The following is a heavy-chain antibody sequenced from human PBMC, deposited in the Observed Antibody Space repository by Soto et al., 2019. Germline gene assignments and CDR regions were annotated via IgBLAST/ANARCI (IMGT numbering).Heavy chain of an antibody. V-gene: IGHV3-33*01. CDR1: GFTFSSYG. D-gene: IGHD6-6*01. CDR3: ARVARPGYYYYYMDV. CDR2: IWYDGSNK. J-gene: IGHJ6*03. Sequence: GGSLRLSCAASGFTFSSYGMHWVRQAPGKGLEWVAVIWYDGSNKYYAGSMKGRFTISRDNSKNTLYLQMNSLRAEDTAVYYCARVARPGYYYYYMDVWGKGTTVTVSS.